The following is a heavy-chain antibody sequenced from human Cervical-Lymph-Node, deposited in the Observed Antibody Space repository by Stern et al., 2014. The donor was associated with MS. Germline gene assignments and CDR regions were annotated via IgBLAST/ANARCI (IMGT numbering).Heavy chain of an antibody. J-gene: IGHJ4*02. CDR3: ARGAICSGGTCYVFGLDS. CDR2: INTGNGNT. D-gene: IGHD2-8*02. CDR1: GYSFTTSA. Sequence: QVQLMQSGAEVKKPGASVKVSCKASGYSFTTSAIHWLRQAPGQRPEWMGWINTGNGNTKCSEKFQGRVTITRDNSANTASMELRGLRSDDTATYYCARGAICSGGTCYVFGLDSWGQGSLVTVSS. V-gene: IGHV1-3*04.